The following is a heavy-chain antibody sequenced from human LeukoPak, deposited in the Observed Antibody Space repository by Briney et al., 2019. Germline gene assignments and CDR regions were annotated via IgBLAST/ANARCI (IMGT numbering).Heavy chain of an antibody. J-gene: IGHJ4*02. D-gene: IGHD2-21*02. Sequence: ASVKVSCKASGGTFSSYAISWVRQAPGQGLEWMGGIIPIFGTANYAQKFQGRVTITADESTSTAYMELSSLRAEDTAVYYCAREAVVTATNFDYWGQGTLVTVSS. CDR2: IIPIFGTA. CDR1: GGTFSSYA. CDR3: AREAVVTATNFDY. V-gene: IGHV1-69*13.